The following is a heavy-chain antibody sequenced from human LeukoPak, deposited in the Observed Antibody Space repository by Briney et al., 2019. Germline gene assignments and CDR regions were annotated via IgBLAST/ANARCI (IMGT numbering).Heavy chain of an antibody. CDR3: ARPNWNGYFDY. V-gene: IGHV1-69*05. CDR1: GGTFSSYA. D-gene: IGHD1-1*01. CDR2: IIPIFGTA. Sequence: GASVKVSCKASGGTFSSYAISWVRQAPGQGLEWMGGIIPIFGTANYAQKVQGRVTITTDESRSTAYMELSSMRSEDTAVYYCARPNWNGYFDYWGQGTLVTVSS. J-gene: IGHJ4*02.